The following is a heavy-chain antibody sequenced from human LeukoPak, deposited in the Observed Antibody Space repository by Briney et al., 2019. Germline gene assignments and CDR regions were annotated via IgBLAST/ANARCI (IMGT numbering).Heavy chain of an antibody. CDR3: ARTRSRDGYNYYYDY. CDR2: IYYSGST. Sequence: PSETLSLICTVSGGSISSGGYYWSWIRQHPGKVLEWIGYIYYSGSTYYKPSLKSRVTISVDTSKNQFSLKLSPVTAADTAVYYCARTRSRDGYNYYYDYWGQGTLVTVSS. CDR1: GGSISSGGYY. D-gene: IGHD5-24*01. V-gene: IGHV4-31*03. J-gene: IGHJ4*02.